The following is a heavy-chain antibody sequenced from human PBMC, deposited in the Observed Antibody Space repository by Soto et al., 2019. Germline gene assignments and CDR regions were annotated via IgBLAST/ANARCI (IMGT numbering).Heavy chain of an antibody. Sequence: GESLKISCKASXYIFTTXXIXXXRXMPGKGLEWMGNTNPSDSDTGYSPAFQGQVTISADKSISTAYLQWSSLKASDTAIYYXXRQWLFDYWGQGTLVTVSS. CDR1: XYIFTTXX. V-gene: IGHV5-51*01. J-gene: IGHJ4*02. CDR2: TNPSDSDT. CDR3: XRQWLFDY. D-gene: IGHD5-12*01.